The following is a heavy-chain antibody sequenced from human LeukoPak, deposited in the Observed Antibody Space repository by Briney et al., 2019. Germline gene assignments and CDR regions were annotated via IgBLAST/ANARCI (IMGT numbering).Heavy chain of an antibody. J-gene: IGHJ4*02. CDR1: GGTFSSYT. Sequence: ASVKVSCKASGGTFSSYTVSWVRQAPGQGLEWMGRIIPILGVANYAQKFQGRVTITADKSTSTAYMELSSLRSEDTAVYYCARENSGSYYADWGQGTLVTVSS. CDR3: ARENSGSYYAD. V-gene: IGHV1-69*02. D-gene: IGHD1-26*01. CDR2: IIPILGVA.